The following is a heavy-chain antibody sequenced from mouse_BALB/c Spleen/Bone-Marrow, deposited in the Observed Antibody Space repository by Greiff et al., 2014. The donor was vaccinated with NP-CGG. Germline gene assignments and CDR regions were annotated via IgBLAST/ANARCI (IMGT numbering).Heavy chain of an antibody. CDR2: IWAGGRT. J-gene: IGHJ2*01. CDR1: GFSLTSYG. Sequence: VKLVESGPGLVAPSQSLSITCTVSGFSLTSYGVHWVRQPPGKGLEWLGVIWAGGRTKYNSALMSRLSISKDNSKSQVFLKMNSLQTDDTAMYYCARYYYGFLDYWGQGTTLTVSS. V-gene: IGHV2-9*02. CDR3: ARYYYGFLDY. D-gene: IGHD1-2*01.